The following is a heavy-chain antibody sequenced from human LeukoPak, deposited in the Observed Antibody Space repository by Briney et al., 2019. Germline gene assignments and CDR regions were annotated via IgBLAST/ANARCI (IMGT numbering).Heavy chain of an antibody. CDR2: IRYDGSNK. CDR1: GFTFSGYG. CDR3: ARDFSRFGELLYYFDY. D-gene: IGHD3-10*02. V-gene: IGHV3-30*02. J-gene: IGHJ4*02. Sequence: GGSLRLSCAVSGFTFSGYGMHWVRQAPGKGLEWVAFIRYDGSNKYYADSVKGRFTISRDNAKNSLYLQMNSLRAEDTALYYCARDFSRFGELLYYFDYWGQGTLVTVSS.